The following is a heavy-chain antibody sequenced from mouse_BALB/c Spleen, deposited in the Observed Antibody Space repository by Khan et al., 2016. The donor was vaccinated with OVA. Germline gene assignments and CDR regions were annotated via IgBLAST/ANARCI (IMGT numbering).Heavy chain of an antibody. Sequence: EVQLQESGAELGRPGSSVKLSCKTSGSTFTSYGIKWVKQRPGQGLEWIGYIYPGNGYTEYNERFQGKAILTSDTSSSTAYMPLSSLTYEDSEMYFCKTADYRYYFDYWGQGTILTVSS. D-gene: IGHD2-14*01. V-gene: IGHV1S134*01. CDR2: IYPGNGYT. J-gene: IGHJ2*01. CDR1: GSTFTSYG. CDR3: KTADYRYYFDY.